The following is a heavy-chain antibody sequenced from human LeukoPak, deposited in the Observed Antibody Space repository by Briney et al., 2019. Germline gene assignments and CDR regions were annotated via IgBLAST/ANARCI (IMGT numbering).Heavy chain of an antibody. D-gene: IGHD3-22*01. CDR1: GVSISSYY. CDR3: ARSQYYYDSSGPGYFDY. CDR2: IYYSGST. V-gene: IGHV4-59*01. Sequence: PSETLSLTCTVSGVSISSYYWNWIRQPPGKGLEWLGYIYYSGSTNYNPSLKSRVTISVDTSKNQFSLKLSSVTAADTAVYYCARSQYYYDSSGPGYFDYWGQGTLVTVSS. J-gene: IGHJ4*02.